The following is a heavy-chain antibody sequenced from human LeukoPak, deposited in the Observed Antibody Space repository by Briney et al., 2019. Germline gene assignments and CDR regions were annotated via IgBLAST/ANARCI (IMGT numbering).Heavy chain of an antibody. Sequence: GGSLRLSCAASGFTFSSYSMNWVRQAPGKGLEWVSSISSSSSYIYYADSVKGRFTISRDNAKNSLYLQMNSLRAEDTAVYYCARVDDFWSGYQTRGGYWGQGTLVTVSS. CDR1: GFTFSSYS. D-gene: IGHD3-3*01. CDR2: ISSSSSYI. V-gene: IGHV3-21*01. J-gene: IGHJ4*02. CDR3: ARVDDFWSGYQTRGGY.